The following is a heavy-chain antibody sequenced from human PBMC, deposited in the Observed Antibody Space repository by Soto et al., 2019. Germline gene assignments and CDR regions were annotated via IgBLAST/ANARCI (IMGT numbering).Heavy chain of an antibody. CDR1: GGSFSGYY. J-gene: IGHJ4*02. V-gene: IGHV4-34*01. D-gene: IGHD1-26*01. Sequence: SQTLSLTCAVYGGSFSGYYWSWIRQPPGKGLEWIGEINHSGSTNYNPSLKSRVTISVDTSKNQFSLNLSSVTAADTAVYYCARVPVGATKYFDYWGQGTLVTVSS. CDR3: ARVPVGATKYFDY. CDR2: INHSGST.